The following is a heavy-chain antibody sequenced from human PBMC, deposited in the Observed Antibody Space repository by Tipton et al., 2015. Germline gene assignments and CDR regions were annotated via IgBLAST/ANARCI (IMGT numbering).Heavy chain of an antibody. CDR1: GYSFAAYY. CDR3: ARVRYRDSFW. CDR2: IDPNTGAT. Sequence: QLVQSGAEVKKPGASVNVSCKASGYSFAAYYVHWVRQAPGQGLEWLGWIDPNTGATNSAQKFQGRISLTRDTSINTAYMELSRLISDDPAVYYCARVRYRDSFWWSQGTLVTVSS. J-gene: IGHJ4*02. V-gene: IGHV1-2*02. D-gene: IGHD3-16*02.